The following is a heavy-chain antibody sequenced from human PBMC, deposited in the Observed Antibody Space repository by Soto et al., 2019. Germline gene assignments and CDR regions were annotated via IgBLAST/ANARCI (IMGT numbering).Heavy chain of an antibody. CDR3: ARGYYDFWGGYENWFDP. Sequence: NPSDTPSLTCTVPGGSISSYYWSWIRQPPGKGLEWIGYSYYSGSTNYNPSLKSRVTISVDTSKNQFSLKLSSVTAADTAVYYCARGYYDFWGGYENWFDPWGQGTLVTVSS. CDR2: SYYSGST. D-gene: IGHD3-3*01. CDR1: GGSISSYY. V-gene: IGHV4-59*01. J-gene: IGHJ5*02.